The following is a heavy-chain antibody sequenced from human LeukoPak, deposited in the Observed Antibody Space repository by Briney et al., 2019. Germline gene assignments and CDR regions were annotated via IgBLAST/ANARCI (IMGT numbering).Heavy chain of an antibody. CDR1: GDTFSSSTAA. J-gene: IGHJ4*02. CDR2: TYYRSNYYN. Sequence: SQTLSLTCAISGDTFSSSTAAWNWIRQSPSRGLEWLVRTYYRSNYYNDYAVSVKSRITINPDTSKNQFSLQLNSVTPEDTAVYYCARSSGCYDYWGQGTLVTVSS. CDR3: ARSSGCYDY. V-gene: IGHV6-1*01. D-gene: IGHD6-19*01.